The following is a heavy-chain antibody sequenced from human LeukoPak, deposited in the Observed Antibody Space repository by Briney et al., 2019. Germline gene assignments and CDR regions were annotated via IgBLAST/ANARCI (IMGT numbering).Heavy chain of an antibody. J-gene: IGHJ5*02. CDR3: ARLWIVATWFDA. CDR1: NGSMTSDSYY. CDR2: IFYSGKT. Sequence: SETLSLSCTVSNGSMTSDSYYWAWVRQPPGKGLEWIGTIFYSGKTYYSASLKSRVTVSLDTSKKNFSLRLSSVTAADTAVYYCARLWIVATWFDAWGQGTLGTVSS. V-gene: IGHV4-39*02. D-gene: IGHD5-12*01.